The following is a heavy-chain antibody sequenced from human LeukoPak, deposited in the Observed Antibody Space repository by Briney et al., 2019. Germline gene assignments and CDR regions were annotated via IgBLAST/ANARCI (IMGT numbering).Heavy chain of an antibody. V-gene: IGHV3-11*06. J-gene: IGHJ4*02. CDR2: ISSSSSYT. CDR1: GFTFSDYY. CDR3: ARDRGYCSGGSCYPKNFDY. Sequence: PGGSLRHSCAASGFTFSDYYMSWIRQAPGKGLEGVSYISSSSSYTNYADSVKGRFTISRDNAKNSLYLQMNSLRAEDTAVYYCARDRGYCSGGSCYPKNFDYWGQGTLVTVSS. D-gene: IGHD2-15*01.